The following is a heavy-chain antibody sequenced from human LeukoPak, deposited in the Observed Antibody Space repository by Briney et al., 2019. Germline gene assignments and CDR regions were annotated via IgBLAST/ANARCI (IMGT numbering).Heavy chain of an antibody. J-gene: IGHJ5*02. V-gene: IGHV4-30-4*08. Sequence: SQTLSLTCTVSGGSISSGDYYWSWIRQPPGKGLEWIGYIYYSGSTYYNPSLKSRVTISVDTSKHQFSLTLSSVTAADPAVYYCARVGDYYDSSGYRNHPWGQRTLVTVSS. CDR3: ARVGDYYDSSGYRNHP. CDR1: GGSISSGDYY. CDR2: IYYSGST. D-gene: IGHD3-22*01.